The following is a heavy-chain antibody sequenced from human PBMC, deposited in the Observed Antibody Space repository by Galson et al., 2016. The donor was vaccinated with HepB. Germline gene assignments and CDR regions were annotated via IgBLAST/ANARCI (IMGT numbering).Heavy chain of an antibody. CDR1: GYTFTNYY. J-gene: IGHJ4*02. D-gene: IGHD6-19*01. Sequence: SVKVSCKASGYTFTNYYMRWVRQAPRQGLQWMGIINPTASSTRYAHNFKGRVTLSRDTSTSTVYMELNSLKSEYTAVYYCARSPQWLDHFDYWGQGTLVTVSS. V-gene: IGHV1-46*01. CDR2: INPTASST. CDR3: ARSPQWLDHFDY.